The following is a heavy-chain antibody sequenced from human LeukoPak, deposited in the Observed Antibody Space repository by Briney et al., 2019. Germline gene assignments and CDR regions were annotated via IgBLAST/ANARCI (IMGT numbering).Heavy chain of an antibody. D-gene: IGHD3-10*01. J-gene: IGHJ6*02. V-gene: IGHV4-59*01. CDR1: GGSISSDY. CDR2: MYDSGST. CDR3: ARDEKDYGSGSYYYYYGMDV. Sequence: SETLSLTCTVSGGSISSDYGSWIREPAGKGREGSGDMYDSGSTNDNPSLKRRVTISVDTSKHQFSLKLSSVTAADTAVYYCARDEKDYGSGSYYYYYGMDVWGQGTTVTVSS.